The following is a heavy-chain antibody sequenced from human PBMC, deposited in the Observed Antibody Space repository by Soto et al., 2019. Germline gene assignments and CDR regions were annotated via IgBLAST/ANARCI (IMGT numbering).Heavy chain of an antibody. D-gene: IGHD2-8*02. J-gene: IGHJ3*02. V-gene: IGHV3-23*01. CDR2: ILVDGRT. Sequence: GGSLTLSCAASGFICSSYDMSWVRQAPGEGLEWVSTILVDGRTFYVDSVKGRFTISRDSSKNTVYLQMNSLTAGDTALYYCAKATATGGGAFDICGQGTMVTVSS. CDR1: GFICSSYD. CDR3: AKATATGGGAFDI.